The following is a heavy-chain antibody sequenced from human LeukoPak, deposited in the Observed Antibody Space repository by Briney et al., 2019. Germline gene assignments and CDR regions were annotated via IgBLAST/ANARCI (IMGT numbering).Heavy chain of an antibody. J-gene: IGHJ4*02. CDR3: ARDPGLTTHYYDSSGYSYFDY. Sequence: PGGSLRLSCAASGFTFSSYAMSWVRQAPGKGLEWVSAISGSGGSTYYADSVKGRFTISRDNSKNTLYLQMNSLKTEDTAVYYCARDPGLTTHYYDSSGYSYFDYWGQGTLVTVSS. V-gene: IGHV3-23*01. CDR1: GFTFSSYA. CDR2: ISGSGGST. D-gene: IGHD3-22*01.